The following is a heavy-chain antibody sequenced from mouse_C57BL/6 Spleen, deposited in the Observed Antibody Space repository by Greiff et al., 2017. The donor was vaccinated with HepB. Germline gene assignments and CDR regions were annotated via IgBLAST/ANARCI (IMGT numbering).Heavy chain of an antibody. V-gene: IGHV1-5*01. CDR2: IYPGNSDT. CDR3: TRDTTVVDY. J-gene: IGHJ2*01. D-gene: IGHD1-1*01. CDR1: GYTFTSYW. Sequence: EVQLQQSGTVLARPGASVKLSCKTSGYTFTSYWMHWVKQRPGQGLEWIGAIYPGNSDTSYNQKFKGKAKLTASTSASTAYMELSSLTNEDSAVYYCTRDTTVVDYWGQGPTLTVSS.